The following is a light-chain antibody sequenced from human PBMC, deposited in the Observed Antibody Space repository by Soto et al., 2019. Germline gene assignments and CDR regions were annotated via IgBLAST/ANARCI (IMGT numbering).Light chain of an antibody. Sequence: QSVLTQPPSVSGAPGQRVTISCTGSSSNIGAGYDVHWYQQLPGTAPKLLIYGNSHRPSGVPDRFSGSKSGTSASLAITGLQAEEEADYYCQSYDSSLSALFGGGTKLTVL. V-gene: IGLV1-40*01. CDR3: QSYDSSLSAL. CDR2: GNS. J-gene: IGLJ3*02. CDR1: SSNIGAGYD.